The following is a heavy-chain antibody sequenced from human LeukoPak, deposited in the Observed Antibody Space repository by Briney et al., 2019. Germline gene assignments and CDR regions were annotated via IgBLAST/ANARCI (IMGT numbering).Heavy chain of an antibody. Sequence: TLSLTCTVSGGSISSGGYYWSWIRQHPGKGLEWIGYIYYSGSTYYNPSLKSRVTISVDTSKNQFSLKLSSVTAADTAIYYCASMYSSSSYYFDYWGQGTLATVSS. J-gene: IGHJ4*02. CDR3: ASMYSSSSYYFDY. CDR2: IYYSGST. D-gene: IGHD6-13*01. CDR1: GGSISSGGYY. V-gene: IGHV4-31*03.